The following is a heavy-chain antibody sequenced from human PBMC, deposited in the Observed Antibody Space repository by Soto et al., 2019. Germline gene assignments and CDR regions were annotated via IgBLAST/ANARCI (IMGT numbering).Heavy chain of an antibody. CDR3: TRGRSMIANDDFEY. CDR2: MSFDGNSK. D-gene: IGHD2-21*01. Sequence: RLSCAASGFAVSSYSMHWVRQAPGKGLEWVAAMSFDGNSKYFADSVKGRFKISRDTSKNTWSLEMESLGAEDSALYHCTRGRSMIANDDFEYWGQGTQVTVSS. J-gene: IGHJ4*02. CDR1: GFAVSSYS. V-gene: IGHV3-30-3*01.